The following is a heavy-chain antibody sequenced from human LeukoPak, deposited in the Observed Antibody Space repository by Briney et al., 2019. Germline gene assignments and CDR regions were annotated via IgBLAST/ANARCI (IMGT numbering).Heavy chain of an antibody. D-gene: IGHD6-25*01. CDR1: GGSFSGYY. CDR3: ARHKDSGQYYYYYYMDV. CDR2: INHSGST. J-gene: IGHJ6*03. V-gene: IGHV4-34*01. Sequence: SETLSLTCAVYGGSFSGYYWSWIRQPPGKGLEWIGEINHSGSTNYNPSLKSRVTISVDTSKNQFSLKLSSVTAADTAVYYCARHKDSGQYYYYYYMDVWGKGTTVTISS.